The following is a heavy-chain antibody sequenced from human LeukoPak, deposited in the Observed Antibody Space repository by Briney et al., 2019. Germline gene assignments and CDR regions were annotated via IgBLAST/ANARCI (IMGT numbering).Heavy chain of an antibody. Sequence: GGSLRLSCAVSGLTFSNLKMNWVRQAPGKGLEWVSVIYSGGSTYYADSVKGRFTISRDNSKNTLYLQMNSLRAEDTAVYYCASNILTGGPFDYWGQGTLVTVSS. J-gene: IGHJ4*02. V-gene: IGHV3-66*01. CDR2: IYSGGST. CDR1: GLTFSNLK. CDR3: ASNILTGGPFDY. D-gene: IGHD3-9*01.